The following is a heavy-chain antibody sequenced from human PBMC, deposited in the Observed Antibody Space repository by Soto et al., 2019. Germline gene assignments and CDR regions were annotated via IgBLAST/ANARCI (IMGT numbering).Heavy chain of an antibody. Sequence: QDQLVQSGAEVKKPGSSVKVSCKASGGTFSSHTFSWVRQAPGQGLEWMGRIIPVLLTATYAQKFQGRVTITADESATTVYMELNSLRSEDTAVYYCARHDFGDYWYFDLWGRGTLVTVSS. CDR3: ARHDFGDYWYFDL. J-gene: IGHJ2*01. V-gene: IGHV1-69*08. CDR1: GGTFSSHT. CDR2: IIPVLLTA. D-gene: IGHD4-17*01.